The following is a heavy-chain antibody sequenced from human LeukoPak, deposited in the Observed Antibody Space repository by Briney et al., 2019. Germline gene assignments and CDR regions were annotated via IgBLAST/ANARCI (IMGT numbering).Heavy chain of an antibody. CDR1: GYTFTGYY. CDR2: INPNSGGT. D-gene: IGHD1-26*01. V-gene: IGHV1-2*02. Sequence: ASVKVSCKASGYTFTGYYMHWVRQAPGQGLEWMGWINPNSGGTNYAQKLQGRVTMARDTSISTAYMELSRLRSDDTAVYYCAREEYSGSYYGMDVWGQGTTVTVSS. CDR3: AREEYSGSYYGMDV. J-gene: IGHJ6*02.